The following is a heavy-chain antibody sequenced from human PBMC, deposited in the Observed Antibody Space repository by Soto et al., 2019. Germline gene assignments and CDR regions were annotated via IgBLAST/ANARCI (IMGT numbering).Heavy chain of an antibody. CDR2: ISGNGQKS. Sequence: GGSLRLSCAASGFTFSSYAMSWVRQAPGKGLEWVSLISGNGQKSTYADSVKGRFTVSRDNSKKTVYLHVNSLRGDDTGVYYCATGPIYSNIDNWGQGTQVTVSS. CDR3: ATGPIYSNIDN. D-gene: IGHD2-15*01. J-gene: IGHJ4*01. CDR1: GFTFSSYA. V-gene: IGHV3-23*01.